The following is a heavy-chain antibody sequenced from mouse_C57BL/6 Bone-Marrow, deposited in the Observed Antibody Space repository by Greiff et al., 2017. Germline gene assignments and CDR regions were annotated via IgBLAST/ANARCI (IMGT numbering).Heavy chain of an antibody. D-gene: IGHD1-1*01. J-gene: IGHJ2*01. CDR3: ASRDYYGSSNY. Sequence: EVQLQQSGPVLVKPGASVKMSCKASGYTFTDYYMNWVKQSHGKSLEWIGVINPYNGGTSYNQEFKGKATLTVDKSSSTAYMELNSLTSEDSAVYYCASRDYYGSSNYWGQGTTLTVSS. CDR2: INPYNGGT. V-gene: IGHV1-19*01. CDR1: GYTFTDYY.